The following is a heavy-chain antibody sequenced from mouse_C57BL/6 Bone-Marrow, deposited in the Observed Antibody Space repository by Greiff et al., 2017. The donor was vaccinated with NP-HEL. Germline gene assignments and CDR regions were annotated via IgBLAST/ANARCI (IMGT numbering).Heavy chain of an antibody. CDR3: ARQGSNLWYFDV. CDR2: IYPGSGST. Sequence: QVQLQQPGAELVKPGASVKMSCKASGYTFTSYWITWVKQRPGQGLEWIGDIYPGSGSTNYNEKFKSKATLTVDKSSSTAYMQLSSLTSEDSAVYYCARQGSNLWYFDVWGTGTTVTVSS. J-gene: IGHJ1*03. CDR1: GYTFTSYW. D-gene: IGHD1-1*01. V-gene: IGHV1-55*01.